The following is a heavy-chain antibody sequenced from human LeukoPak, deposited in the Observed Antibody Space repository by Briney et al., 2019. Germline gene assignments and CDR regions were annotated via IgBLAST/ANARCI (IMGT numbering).Heavy chain of an antibody. V-gene: IGHV3-23*01. J-gene: IGHJ5*02. CDR2: ISDSSGNT. D-gene: IGHD3-3*01. Sequence: GGSLRLSCAASGFNFNIYALTWVRRAPGRGLEWVSTISDSSGNTYYADSVKGRFTVSRDSSKKTLYLQMNSLRAEDTAVYYCARDIITSGPWGQGTLVTVSS. CDR3: ARDIITSGP. CDR1: GFNFNIYA.